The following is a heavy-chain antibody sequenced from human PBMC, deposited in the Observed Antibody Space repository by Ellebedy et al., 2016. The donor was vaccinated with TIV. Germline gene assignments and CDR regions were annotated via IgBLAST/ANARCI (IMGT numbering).Heavy chain of an antibody. Sequence: GESLKISRKGSGYSFTSYWISWVRQMPGKGLEWMGRIDPSDSYTNYSPSFQGHVTISADKSISTAYLQWSSLKASDTAMYYCASGTMVRGAPVAYYYGMDVWGQGTTVTVSS. CDR3: ASGTMVRGAPVAYYYGMDV. D-gene: IGHD3-10*01. CDR1: GYSFTSYW. J-gene: IGHJ6*02. V-gene: IGHV5-10-1*01. CDR2: IDPSDSYT.